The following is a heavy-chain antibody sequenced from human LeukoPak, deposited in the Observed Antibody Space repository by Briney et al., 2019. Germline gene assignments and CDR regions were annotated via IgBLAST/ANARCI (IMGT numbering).Heavy chain of an antibody. V-gene: IGHV3-48*03. CDR2: ISSSGSTI. Sequence: GGSLRLSCAASGFTFSSYEMNWVRQAPGKGLEWGSYISSSGSTIYYADSVKGRFTISRDNAKNSLYLQMNSLRAEDTAVYYCAREKLPYGDYAIDYWGQGTLVTVSS. CDR3: AREKLPYGDYAIDY. D-gene: IGHD4-17*01. CDR1: GFTFSSYE. J-gene: IGHJ4*02.